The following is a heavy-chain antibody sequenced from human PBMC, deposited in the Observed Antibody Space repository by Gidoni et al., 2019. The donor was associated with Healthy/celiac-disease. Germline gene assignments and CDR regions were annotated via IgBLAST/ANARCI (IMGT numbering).Heavy chain of an antibody. Sequence: EVQLVESGGGLVKPGGSLRLSCAASGFTFSSYSMNWVRQAPGKGLEWVSSISSSSSYIYYADSVKGRFTISRDNAKNSLYLQMNSLRAEDTAVYYCARDSDIVVVVAATASSDYWGQGTLVTVSS. CDR2: ISSSSSYI. D-gene: IGHD2-15*01. J-gene: IGHJ4*02. V-gene: IGHV3-21*01. CDR3: ARDSDIVVVVAATASSDY. CDR1: GFTFSSYS.